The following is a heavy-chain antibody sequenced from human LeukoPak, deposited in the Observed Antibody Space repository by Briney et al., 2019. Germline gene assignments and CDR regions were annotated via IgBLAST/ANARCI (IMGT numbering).Heavy chain of an antibody. CDR1: GGSISSYY. CDR2: IYYSGST. CDR3: ARNEVGATGGNY. V-gene: IGHV4-59*01. D-gene: IGHD1-26*01. Sequence: PSETLSLTCTVSGGSISSYYWSWIRQPPGKGLEWIGYIYYSGSTNNNPSLKSRVTISVDTSKNQFSLKLSSVTAADTAVYYCARNEVGATGGNYWGQGTLVTVSS. J-gene: IGHJ4*02.